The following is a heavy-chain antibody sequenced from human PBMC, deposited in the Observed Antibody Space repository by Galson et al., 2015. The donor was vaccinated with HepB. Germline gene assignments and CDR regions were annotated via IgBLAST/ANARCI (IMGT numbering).Heavy chain of an antibody. J-gene: IGHJ4*02. Sequence: SETLSLTCTVSGASISSYYWSWIRQPPEKGLEWIGYIHYSGDTNYNPSLKSRVTISVDTSKNQFSLRLSSVTAADTAVYYCARRNKVDTDMVAFDYWGQGTLVTVSS. CDR2: IHYSGDT. CDR1: GASISSYY. D-gene: IGHD5-18*01. CDR3: ARRNKVDTDMVAFDY. V-gene: IGHV4-59*08.